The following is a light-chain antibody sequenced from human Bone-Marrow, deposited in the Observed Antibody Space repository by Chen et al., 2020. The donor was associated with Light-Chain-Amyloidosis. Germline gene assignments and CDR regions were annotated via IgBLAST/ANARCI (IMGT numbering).Light chain of an antibody. CDR3: QQYGTSPLT. J-gene: IGKJ4*01. V-gene: IGKV3-20*01. Sequence: EIVLTQSPGTLSLSPGEGANLSCRASQTISSNYLTWYQQKFGQAPRLLIYGSSSRATGIPDRFTGSGSGTDCTLTINRLEPEDFAVYYCQQYGTSPLTFGGGTKVEIK. CDR2: GSS. CDR1: QTISSNY.